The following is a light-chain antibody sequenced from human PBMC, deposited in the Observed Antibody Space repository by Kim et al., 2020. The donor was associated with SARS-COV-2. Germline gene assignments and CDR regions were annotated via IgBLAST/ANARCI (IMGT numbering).Light chain of an antibody. Sequence: DIQMTQSPSSLSASVGDRVSITCRASQSISSYLNWYQQKPGKAPKVLIYTASSLQSGVPSRFSGSGSGTDFTLTISSLQPEDFATYYCQQSYSIPLTFGGGTKVDIK. V-gene: IGKV1-39*01. J-gene: IGKJ4*01. CDR1: QSISSY. CDR3: QQSYSIPLT. CDR2: TAS.